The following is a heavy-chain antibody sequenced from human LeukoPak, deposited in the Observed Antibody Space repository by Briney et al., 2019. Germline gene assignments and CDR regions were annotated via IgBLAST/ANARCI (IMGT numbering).Heavy chain of an antibody. J-gene: IGHJ4*02. D-gene: IGHD2-2*01. Sequence: PSETLSLTCTVSGGSISSGGYYWSWIRQHPGKGLEWIGYIYYSGSTYYNPSLKSRVTISVDTSKNQFSLKLSSVTAADTAVYYCARADSTSPSPYFDYWGQGTLVTVSS. V-gene: IGHV4-31*03. CDR3: ARADSTSPSPYFDY. CDR2: IYYSGST. CDR1: GGSISSGGYY.